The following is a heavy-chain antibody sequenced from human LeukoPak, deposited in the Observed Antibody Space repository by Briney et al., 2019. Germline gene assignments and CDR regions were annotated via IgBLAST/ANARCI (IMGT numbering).Heavy chain of an antibody. CDR1: GYTFTSNY. Sequence: ASVKVSCKASGYTFTSNYIHWVRQAPGQGLEWMGMIYPRDGSTSYAQKFQGRVTVTRDTSTSTVHMELSGLRSEDTAVYYCAKGEYSSSSRIVYWGQGTLVTVSS. CDR3: AKGEYSSSSRIVY. D-gene: IGHD6-6*01. J-gene: IGHJ4*02. CDR2: IYPRDGST. V-gene: IGHV1-46*01.